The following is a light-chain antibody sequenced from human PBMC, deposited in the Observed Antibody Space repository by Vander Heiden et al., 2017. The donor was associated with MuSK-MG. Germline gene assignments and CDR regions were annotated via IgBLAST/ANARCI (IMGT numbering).Light chain of an antibody. CDR1: QSINNF. V-gene: IGKV1-39*01. Sequence: SFLSASVGDRVTITCRASQSINNFLNWYQQKPGKAPKLLISGASSLQSGVPLRFSDSGSGTDFTLTISGLDPEDFAIYYCQQSDSTPLTFGQGTKVEIK. CDR3: QQSDSTPLT. J-gene: IGKJ1*01. CDR2: GAS.